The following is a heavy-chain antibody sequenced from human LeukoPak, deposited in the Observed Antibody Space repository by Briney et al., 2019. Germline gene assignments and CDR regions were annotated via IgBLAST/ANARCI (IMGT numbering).Heavy chain of an antibody. CDR3: ARDLAYGVYAFDI. Sequence: PSQTLSLTCTVSGGSISSGGYYWSWIRQHPGKGLEWIGYIYYSGSTYYNPSLKSRVTISVDTSKNQFSLKLSSVTAADTAVYYCARDLAYGVYAFDIWGQGTMVTVSS. CDR2: IYYSGST. V-gene: IGHV4-31*03. D-gene: IGHD4-17*01. J-gene: IGHJ3*02. CDR1: GGSISSGGYY.